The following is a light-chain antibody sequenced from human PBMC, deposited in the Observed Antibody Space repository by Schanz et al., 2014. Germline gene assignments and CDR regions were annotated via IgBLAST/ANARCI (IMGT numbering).Light chain of an antibody. Sequence: DIQMTQSPSTLSASVGARVTITCRASQSISSWLAWYQQKPGKAPKLLIYDASSLESGVPSRFSGSGSGTEFTLTISSLQPDDFATYYCQQYYSYPYTFGQGTKLEIK. CDR3: QQYYSYPYT. V-gene: IGKV1-5*01. CDR1: QSISSW. J-gene: IGKJ2*01. CDR2: DAS.